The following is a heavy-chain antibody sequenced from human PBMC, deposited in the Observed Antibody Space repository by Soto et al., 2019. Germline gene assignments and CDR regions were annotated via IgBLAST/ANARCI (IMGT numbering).Heavy chain of an antibody. V-gene: IGHV5-51*01. CDR2: IYPGDSDT. Sequence: GESLKISCKGSGYSFTSYWIGWVRQMPGKGLEWMGIIYPGDSDTRYSPSFQGQVTISADKSISTAYLQWSSLKASDTAMHYCARHGQLWLSNFDYWGQGTLVTVSS. J-gene: IGHJ4*02. D-gene: IGHD5-18*01. CDR1: GYSFTSYW. CDR3: ARHGQLWLSNFDY.